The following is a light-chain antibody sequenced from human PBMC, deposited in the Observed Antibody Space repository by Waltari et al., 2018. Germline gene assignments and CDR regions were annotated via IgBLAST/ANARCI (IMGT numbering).Light chain of an antibody. CDR2: WAS. V-gene: IGKV4-1*01. Sequence: DIVMTQSPDSLSVSLGERATINCKSSQSVFYSSYNKNDLAWYQQKPGQPPKLLIYWASTRESGVPDRFSGSGSGTDFTLTISSLQAEDVAVYYCQKYNSAPWTFGQGTKVEIK. J-gene: IGKJ1*01. CDR3: QKYNSAPWT. CDR1: QSVFYSSYNKND.